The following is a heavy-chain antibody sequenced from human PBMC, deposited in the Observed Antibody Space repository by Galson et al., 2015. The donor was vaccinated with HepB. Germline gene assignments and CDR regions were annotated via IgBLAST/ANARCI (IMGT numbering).Heavy chain of an antibody. J-gene: IGHJ1*01. CDR1: GFTFSTFA. D-gene: IGHD1-14*01. V-gene: IGHV3-23*01. Sequence: SLRLSCAASGFTFSTFAFSWVRQARGKGLEWVSAINAGGDVTYYTDSVKGRFIISRDNSKNTLFLQMNTLTVEDTAVYYCATHHLSGRSPGLQHWGQGTLVTVSS. CDR2: INAGGDVT. CDR3: ATHHLSGRSPGLQH.